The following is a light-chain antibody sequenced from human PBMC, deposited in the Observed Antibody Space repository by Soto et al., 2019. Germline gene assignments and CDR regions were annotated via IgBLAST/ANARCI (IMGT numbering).Light chain of an antibody. J-gene: IGKJ4*01. CDR2: DAT. Sequence: EIVLTQSPGTLSLSPGERATLSCRASQSVASNLVWYLQKPGQAPRPIIYDATTRATGIPVRFSGSGSGTEFTLTISSLQSEDVGVYYCQQYDNWPPKTFGGGTKVDIK. CDR3: QQYDNWPPKT. CDR1: QSVASN. V-gene: IGKV3-15*01.